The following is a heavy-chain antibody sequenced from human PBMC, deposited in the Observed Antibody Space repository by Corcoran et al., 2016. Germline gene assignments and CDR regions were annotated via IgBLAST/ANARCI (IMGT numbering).Heavy chain of an antibody. V-gene: IGHV6-1*01. D-gene: IGHD4-17*01. CDR2: TYYRSKWYN. CDR1: GDSVSRYSAA. Sequence: QVQLQQSGPGLVKPSQTLSLTCAISGDSVSRYSAAWNWMRQSPSRGLVWLGRTYYRSKWYNDYAVSVKSRITSNPDTSKNQFSLEQNSVTPEDTAVYYRARDISTGGTVTIDDWGQGTLVTVSS. CDR3: ARDISTGGTVTIDD. J-gene: IGHJ4*02.